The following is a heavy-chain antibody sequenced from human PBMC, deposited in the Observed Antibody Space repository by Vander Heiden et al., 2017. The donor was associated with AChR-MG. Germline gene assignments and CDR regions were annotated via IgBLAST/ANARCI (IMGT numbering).Heavy chain of an antibody. CDR2: IKQDGSER. D-gene: IGHD7-27*01. CDR3: ARDGDRPFDY. J-gene: IGHJ4*02. V-gene: IGHV3-7*01. CDR1: GFTFSNYW. Sequence: EVQLVESGGGLVQPGGSLRLYRAASGFTFSNYWMSWVRQAPGKRLEWVAIIKQDGSERYYVDSVKGRFTISRDNAENSLYLRMSSLRAEDAAVYYCARDGDRPFDYWGQGILVTVSS.